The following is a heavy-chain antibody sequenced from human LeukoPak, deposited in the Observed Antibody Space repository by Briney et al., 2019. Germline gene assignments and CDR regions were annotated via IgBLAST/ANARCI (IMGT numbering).Heavy chain of an antibody. CDR1: GGSISSGGYY. CDR3: ARPYYYDSRIDP. V-gene: IGHV4-30-4*08. Sequence: KPSETLSLTCTVSGGSISSGGYYWSWIRQHPGKGLEWIGYIYYSGSTYYNPSLKSRVTISVDTSKNQLSLKLSSVTAADTAVYYCARPYYYDSRIDPWGQGILVTVSS. CDR2: IYYSGST. J-gene: IGHJ5*02. D-gene: IGHD3-22*01.